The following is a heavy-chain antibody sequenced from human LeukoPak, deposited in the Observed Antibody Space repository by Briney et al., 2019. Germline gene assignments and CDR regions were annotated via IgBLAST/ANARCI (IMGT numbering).Heavy chain of an antibody. CDR3: AKGMVRGVIPDY. J-gene: IGHJ4*02. D-gene: IGHD3-10*01. CDR2: ISGGGVST. Sequence: PGGSLRLSCAASGFTFSGYAMSWVRRAPGKGLEWVSAISGGGVSTYYVDSIKGRFTISRDDSKNTLYLQMNSLRAEDTAVYYCAKGMVRGVIPDYWGQGTLVTVSS. V-gene: IGHV3-23*01. CDR1: GFTFSGYA.